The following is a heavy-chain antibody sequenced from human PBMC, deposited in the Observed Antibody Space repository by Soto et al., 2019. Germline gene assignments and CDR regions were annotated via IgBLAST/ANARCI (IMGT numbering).Heavy chain of an antibody. J-gene: IGHJ6*02. Sequence: SVKVSCKASGGTFSSYAISWVRQAPGQGLEWMGGIIPIFGTANYAQKFQGRVTITADESTSTAYMELSSLRSEDTAGYYCARPIEGGWYDYYYGMDVWGQGTTVTVSS. D-gene: IGHD6-19*01. CDR2: IIPIFGTA. V-gene: IGHV1-69*13. CDR3: ARPIEGGWYDYYYGMDV. CDR1: GGTFSSYA.